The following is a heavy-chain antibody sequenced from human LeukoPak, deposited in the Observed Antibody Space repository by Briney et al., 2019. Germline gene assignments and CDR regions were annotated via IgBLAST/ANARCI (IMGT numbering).Heavy chain of an antibody. CDR1: GFTFDDYA. Sequence: PGGSLRLSCAAPGFTFDDYAMHWVRQAPGKGLEWVSGISWNSGSIGYADSVKGRFTISRDNAKNSLYLQMNSLRAEDTALYYCAKSASGDYDFWSGYFRAIDYWGQGTLVTVSS. CDR2: ISWNSGSI. CDR3: AKSASGDYDFWSGYFRAIDY. V-gene: IGHV3-9*01. J-gene: IGHJ4*02. D-gene: IGHD3-3*01.